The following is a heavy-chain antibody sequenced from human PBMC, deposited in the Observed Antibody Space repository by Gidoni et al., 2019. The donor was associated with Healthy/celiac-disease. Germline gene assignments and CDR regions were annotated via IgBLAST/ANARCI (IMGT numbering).Heavy chain of an antibody. CDR1: GFTFSSYG. V-gene: IGHV3-30*18. CDR3: AKIWGRLGGPDYYYYGMDV. Sequence: QVQLVESGGGVVQPGRSLRLSCAASGFTFSSYGMHWVRQAPGKGLEWVAVISYDGSNKYSADSVKGRFTISRDNSKNTLYLQMTSLRAEDTAVYYCAKIWGRLGGPDYYYYGMDVWGQGTTVTVSS. D-gene: IGHD3-16*01. CDR2: ISYDGSNK. J-gene: IGHJ6*02.